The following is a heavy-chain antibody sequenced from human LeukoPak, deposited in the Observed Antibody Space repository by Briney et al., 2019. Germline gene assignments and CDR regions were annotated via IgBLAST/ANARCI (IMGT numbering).Heavy chain of an antibody. CDR2: TYYSGST. CDR3: AREVYSSGWYNWFDP. V-gene: IGHV4-39*07. CDR1: GGSISSSSYY. J-gene: IGHJ5*02. Sequence: SETLSLTCTVSGGSISSSSYYWGWIRQPPGKGLEWIGSTYYSGSTYYNPSLKSRVTISVDTSKNQFSLKLSSVTAADTAVYYCAREVYSSGWYNWFDPWGQGTLVTVSS. D-gene: IGHD6-19*01.